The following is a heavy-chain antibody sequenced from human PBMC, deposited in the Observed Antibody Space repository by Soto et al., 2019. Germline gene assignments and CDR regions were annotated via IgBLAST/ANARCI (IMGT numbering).Heavy chain of an antibody. CDR2: INPSGGST. CDR1: GYTFTSYY. D-gene: IGHD3-10*01. V-gene: IGHV1-46*03. CDR3: ARAGYYGSGSYPTNYYYYMDV. Sequence: ASVKVSCKASGYTFTSYYMHWVRRAPGQGLEWMGIINPSGGSTSYAQKFQGRVTMTRDTSTSTVYMELSSLRSEDTAVYYCARAGYYGSGSYPTNYYYYMDVWGKGTTVTVSS. J-gene: IGHJ6*03.